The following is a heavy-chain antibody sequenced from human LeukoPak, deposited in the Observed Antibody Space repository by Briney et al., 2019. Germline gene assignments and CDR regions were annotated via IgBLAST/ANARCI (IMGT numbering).Heavy chain of an antibody. J-gene: IGHJ4*02. D-gene: IGHD5-24*01. Sequence: SETLSLTCTVSGDSISNYYWSWIRQPPGKGLEWIGYIYYSGNTNYNPSLKSRVTISVDTSKNQFSMKLSSVTAADTAVYFCARGLRDGYTLFYFDYWGQGTLVTVSS. CDR1: GDSISNYY. V-gene: IGHV4-59*08. CDR3: ARGLRDGYTLFYFDY. CDR2: IYYSGNT.